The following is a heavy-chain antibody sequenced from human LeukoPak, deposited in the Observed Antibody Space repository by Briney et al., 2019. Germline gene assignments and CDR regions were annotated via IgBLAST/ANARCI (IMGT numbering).Heavy chain of an antibody. CDR1: GFPFSDDW. V-gene: IGHV3-15*01. J-gene: IGHJ4*02. CDR3: TTVTMVRDYDY. CDR2: IKKKGDGGTT. Sequence: GGSLRLSCAASGFPFSDDWMNWVRQAPGKGLEWVGRIKKKGDGGTTDYAAPVKGRFIISRDDSKNMLYLEMNNLKIEDTAVYYCTTVTMVRDYDYWGQGTLVTVSS. D-gene: IGHD3-10*01.